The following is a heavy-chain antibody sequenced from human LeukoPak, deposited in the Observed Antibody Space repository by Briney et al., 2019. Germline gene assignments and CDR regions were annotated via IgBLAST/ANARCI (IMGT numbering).Heavy chain of an antibody. CDR2: IYSSGST. J-gene: IGHJ4*02. CDR3: ARQANRIYSSSQRDFDY. Sequence: SETLSLTCTVSVGSLERYYCSWIRQPPGKGLEWIGYIYSSGSTNYKPSLKSRVTISVDTSKNQFSLKLSSVTAVYYAAHDYARQANRIYSSSQRDFDYWGQGTLVTVSS. V-gene: IGHV4-59*01. D-gene: IGHD6-13*01. CDR1: VGSLERYY.